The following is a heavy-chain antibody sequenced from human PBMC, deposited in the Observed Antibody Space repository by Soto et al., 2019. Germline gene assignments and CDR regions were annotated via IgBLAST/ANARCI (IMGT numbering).Heavy chain of an antibody. CDR2: IIPILGIA. V-gene: IGHV1-69*04. D-gene: IGHD1-26*01. CDR3: ARFSIVGATLAFDY. Sequence: PVKVSCKASGGTFNSYAISWVRQAPGQGLEWMGRIIPILGIANYAQKFQGRVTITADKSTSTAYMELSSLRSEDTAVYYSARFSIVGATLAFDYWGQGTLVTVSS. J-gene: IGHJ4*02. CDR1: GGTFNSYA.